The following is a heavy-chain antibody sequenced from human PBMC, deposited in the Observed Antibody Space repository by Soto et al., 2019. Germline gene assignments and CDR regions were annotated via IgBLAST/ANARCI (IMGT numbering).Heavy chain of an antibody. V-gene: IGHV4-34*01. Sequence: LSLTCAVYGGSFSGYYWSWIRQPPGKGLEWIGEINHSGSTNYNPSLKSRVTISVDTSKNQFSLKLSSVTAADTAVYYCAAGGLFDPWGQGTLVTVSS. CDR1: GGSFSGYY. CDR2: INHSGST. CDR3: AAGGLFDP. J-gene: IGHJ5*02.